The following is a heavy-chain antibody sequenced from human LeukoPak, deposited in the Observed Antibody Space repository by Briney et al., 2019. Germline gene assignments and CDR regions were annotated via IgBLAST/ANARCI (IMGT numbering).Heavy chain of an antibody. CDR1: ALTFNNAW. CDR2: IKGKTDGETT. Sequence: PGGSLRLSCAAAALTFNNAWMSWVRQAPGKGLEWVGRIKGKTDGETTDYATPVKGRFIISRDDSKDTLYLQMNSLKTEDTAVYYCTTEGYYVSGIYWGQGTLVTVSS. V-gene: IGHV3-15*01. CDR3: TTEGYYVSGIY. D-gene: IGHD3-10*01. J-gene: IGHJ4*02.